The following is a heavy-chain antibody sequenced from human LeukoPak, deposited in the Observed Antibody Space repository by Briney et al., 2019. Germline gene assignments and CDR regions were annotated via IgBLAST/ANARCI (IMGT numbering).Heavy chain of an antibody. D-gene: IGHD4-23*01. V-gene: IGHV3-7*05. CDR3: ASQFWLAAVVGPALDC. CDR2: IKEDGSEI. CDR1: GFTFSNYW. J-gene: IGHJ4*02. Sequence: PGGSLRLSCAASGFTFSNYWMSWVRQAPGKGLEWVANIKEDGSEIYYVDSVKGRFTISRDNAKNSLYLQMSSLRADDTAVYYCASQFWLAAVVGPALDCWGQGSLVTVSS.